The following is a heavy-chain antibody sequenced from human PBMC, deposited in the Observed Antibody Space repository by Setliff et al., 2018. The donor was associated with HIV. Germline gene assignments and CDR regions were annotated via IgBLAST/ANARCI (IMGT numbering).Heavy chain of an antibody. CDR1: GYSISSVSY. Sequence: LSLTCTVSGYSISSVSYWGWIRQPPGKGLEWISYISGTTNTIYYADSVKGRFTISRDNSKNSLYLQMSSLRAEDTAVYFCARGLDFWGQGTLVTVSS. CDR2: ISGTTNTI. CDR3: ARGLDF. J-gene: IGHJ4*02. V-gene: IGHV3-11*04.